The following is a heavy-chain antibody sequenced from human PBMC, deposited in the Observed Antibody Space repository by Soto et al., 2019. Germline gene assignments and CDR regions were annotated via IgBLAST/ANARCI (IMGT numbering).Heavy chain of an antibody. CDR3: ARDQLEGNWFDP. CDR2: IYHSGST. D-gene: IGHD1-1*01. V-gene: IGHV4-30-2*01. J-gene: IGHJ5*02. CDR1: GGSISSGGYS. Sequence: QLQLQESGSGLVRPSQTLSLTCAVSGGSISSGGYSWNWIRQPPGKGLEWIGYIYHSGSTLYNPSLTSLVTISVDKSKNQFSLKLTSVTAADTAVYYCARDQLEGNWFDPWGQGTLVTFSS.